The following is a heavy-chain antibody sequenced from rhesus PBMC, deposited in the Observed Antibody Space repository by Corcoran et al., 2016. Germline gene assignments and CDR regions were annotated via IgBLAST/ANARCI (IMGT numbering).Heavy chain of an antibody. CDR2: IYWDEDK. J-gene: IGHJ4*01. V-gene: IGHV2-174*01. CDR1: GFSLTTRGMG. CDR3: ARGGVGWGFDY. Sequence: QVTLKESGPALVKPTQTLTLTCTFSGFSLTTRGMGVRWIRQPPVKALEWLALIYWDEDKRYSPSLKGRLTLSKDTSKTRVVLTMPNMDPVDTATYYCARGGVGWGFDYWGQGVLVTVSS. D-gene: IGHD3-34*01.